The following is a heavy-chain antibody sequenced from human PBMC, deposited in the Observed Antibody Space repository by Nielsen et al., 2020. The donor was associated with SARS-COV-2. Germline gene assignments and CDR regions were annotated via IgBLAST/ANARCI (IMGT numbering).Heavy chain of an antibody. CDR2: ISSSGGHT. V-gene: IGHV3-23*01. J-gene: IGHJ4*02. CDR3: ARNDFWSGYYFDY. Sequence: GESLKISCAASGFTFSTFAMNWVRQAPGKGLEWVSSISSSGGHTYYADSVKGRFTISRDNSKNTLYLQMNSLRAEDTAVYYCARNDFWSGYYFDYWGQGTLVTVSS. D-gene: IGHD3-3*01. CDR1: GFTFSTFA.